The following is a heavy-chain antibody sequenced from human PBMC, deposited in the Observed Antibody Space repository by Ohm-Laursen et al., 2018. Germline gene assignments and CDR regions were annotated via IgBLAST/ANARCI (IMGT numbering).Heavy chain of an antibody. CDR1: GDSISSYY. V-gene: IGHV4-34*01. Sequence: TLSLTCTVSGDSISSYYWNWIRQPPGKGLEWIGEINHSRSTKYNSSFKSRVTISVDTSKNQFSLKLSSVTAADTAVYYCARGFSGWWGRIDYWGQGILVTVSS. CDR3: ARGFSGWWGRIDY. J-gene: IGHJ4*02. D-gene: IGHD6-19*01. CDR2: INHSRST.